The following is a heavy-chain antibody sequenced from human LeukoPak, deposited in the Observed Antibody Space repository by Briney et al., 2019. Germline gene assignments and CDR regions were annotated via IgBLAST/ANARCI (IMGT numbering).Heavy chain of an antibody. CDR1: GGSISSYY. Sequence: PSETLSLTCTVSGGSISSYYWSWIRQPPGTGLEWIGYIYYSGSTNYNPSLKSRVTISVDTSKNQFSLKLSSVTAADTAVYYCARSSIAAAVLDYWGQGTLVTVSS. CDR3: ARSSIAAAVLDY. D-gene: IGHD6-13*01. J-gene: IGHJ4*02. CDR2: IYYSGST. V-gene: IGHV4-59*01.